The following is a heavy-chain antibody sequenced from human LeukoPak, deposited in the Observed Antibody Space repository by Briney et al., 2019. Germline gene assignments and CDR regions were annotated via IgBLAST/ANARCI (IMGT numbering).Heavy chain of an antibody. D-gene: IGHD3-22*01. J-gene: IGHJ4*02. V-gene: IGHV4-59*08. Sequence: SETLSLTCTVSGGSISSYYWSWIRQPPGKGLEWIGYIYYSGSTNYNPSLKSRVTISVDTSKNQFSLKLSSVTAADTAVYYCASSKGDYYYDSSGYIGWGQGTLVTASS. CDR3: ASSKGDYYYDSSGYIG. CDR1: GGSISSYY. CDR2: IYYSGST.